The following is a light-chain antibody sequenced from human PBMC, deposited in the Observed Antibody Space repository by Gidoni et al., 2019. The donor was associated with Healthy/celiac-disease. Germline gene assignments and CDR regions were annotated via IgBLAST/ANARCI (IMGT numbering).Light chain of an antibody. CDR1: QSVSSSY. J-gene: IGKJ5*01. V-gene: IGKV3D-7*01. CDR3: QQDYNTIT. CDR2: GAS. Sequence: PGERVTLYCRASQSVSSSYLTWYQQKPGQAPRLLIFGASTRATGIPDRFSGRGSGTDFTLTISSLQPEDFAVYYCQQDYNTITFGQXTRLEIK.